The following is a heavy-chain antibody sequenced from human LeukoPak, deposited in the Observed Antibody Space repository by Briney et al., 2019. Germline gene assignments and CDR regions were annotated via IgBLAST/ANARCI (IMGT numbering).Heavy chain of an antibody. D-gene: IGHD2-2*01. Sequence: PSETLSLTCSVSGGPISDYYWSWIRQSPAEGLEWIGYIYYSGGTGDTNYNPSLNIGVTISVDASKNQFSLKLNSVTAADTAVYYCARARYANAWYAFDIWGHGTMVTVSS. CDR1: GGPISDYY. CDR2: IYYSGGTGDT. J-gene: IGHJ3*02. V-gene: IGHV4-59*01. CDR3: ARARYANAWYAFDI.